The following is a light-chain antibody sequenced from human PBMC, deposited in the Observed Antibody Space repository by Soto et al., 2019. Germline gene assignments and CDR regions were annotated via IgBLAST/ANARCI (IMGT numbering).Light chain of an antibody. J-gene: IGLJ3*02. CDR3: AARDDSLSGVV. CDR2: RNN. V-gene: IGLV1-47*01. Sequence: QLVLTQPPSVSGTPGQRVTISCSGSSSNIGSNYVYWYQQLPGTAPKLLIYRNNERPSGVPDRFSGSKSGASASLAISGLRSEDEADYYCAARDDSLSGVVFGGGTQLTVL. CDR1: SSNIGSNY.